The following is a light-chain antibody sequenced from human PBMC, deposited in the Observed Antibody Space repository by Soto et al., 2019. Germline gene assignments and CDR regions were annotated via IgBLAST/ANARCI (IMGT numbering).Light chain of an antibody. CDR1: SSNIGAGYD. V-gene: IGLV1-40*01. J-gene: IGLJ2*01. Sequence: QSVLTQPPSVSGAPGQRVTISCTGSSSNIGAGYDVHWYQQLPGTAPKLLIYGNSNRPSGVPDRFSSSKSGTSASLAITGLQAEDEADYYCQSYDSSLSVVVFGGGTKVTVL. CDR2: GNS. CDR3: QSYDSSLSVVV.